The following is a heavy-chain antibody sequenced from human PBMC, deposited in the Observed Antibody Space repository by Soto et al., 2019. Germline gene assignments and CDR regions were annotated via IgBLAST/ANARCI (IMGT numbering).Heavy chain of an antibody. Sequence: PRLSCGASEFTFKSKTMSWVRQRIVKGLECVSAISGSGGSTYYADSVKGRFTISRDNSKNTLYLQMNSLRAEDTAVYYCAKAGAYDSSVYYYYGMDVWSQGTTVSVSS. D-gene: IGHD3-22*01. CDR3: AKAGAYDSSVYYYYGMDV. CDR1: EFTFKSKT. J-gene: IGHJ6*02. CDR2: ISGSGGST. V-gene: IGHV3-23*01.